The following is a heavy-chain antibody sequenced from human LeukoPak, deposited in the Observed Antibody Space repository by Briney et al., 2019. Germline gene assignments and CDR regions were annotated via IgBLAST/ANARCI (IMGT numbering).Heavy chain of an antibody. CDR2: IQNDGSNK. CDR1: GFTFSNYG. V-gene: IGHV3-30*02. J-gene: IGHJ4*02. Sequence: GGSLRLSCEAPGFTFSNYGMHWVRQAPGKGLEWVAFIQNDGSNKYDADSVKGRFTISRDNSKNTLYLQMNSLRTEDTAVYYCAKDPLSSVWGQGHLVTVSS. D-gene: IGHD6-25*01. CDR3: AKDPLSSV.